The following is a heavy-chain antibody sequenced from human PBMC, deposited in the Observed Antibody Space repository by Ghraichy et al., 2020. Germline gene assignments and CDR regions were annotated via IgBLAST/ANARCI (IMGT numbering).Heavy chain of an antibody. V-gene: IGHV3-7*03. Sequence: GSLRLSCAASGFNFAASWMNWVRQAPGKGLEWVAGITQSGNEPYYVDSVKGRFTISRDNAKNSLYLQMNSLRVEDTAVFFCARDRAYKSFDYWGQGILVTVSS. CDR2: ITQSGNEP. CDR3: ARDRAYKSFDY. D-gene: IGHD5-24*01. CDR1: GFNFAASW. J-gene: IGHJ4*02.